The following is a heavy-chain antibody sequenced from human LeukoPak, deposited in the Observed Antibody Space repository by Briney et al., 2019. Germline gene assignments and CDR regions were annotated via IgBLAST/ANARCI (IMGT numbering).Heavy chain of an antibody. D-gene: IGHD3-22*01. V-gene: IGHV1-18*01. Sequence: GASVKVSCKASDYTFTTYGFSWVRQDPGQGLEWMGWISAYNGNTHYAQKLQGRVTMTTDTSTSTAYMELRSLRSDDTAVYYCARDYYDSSGYYWGIHGYYYYYMDVWGKGTTVTVSS. J-gene: IGHJ6*03. CDR2: ISAYNGNT. CDR1: DYTFTTYG. CDR3: ARDYYDSSGYYWGIHGYYYYYMDV.